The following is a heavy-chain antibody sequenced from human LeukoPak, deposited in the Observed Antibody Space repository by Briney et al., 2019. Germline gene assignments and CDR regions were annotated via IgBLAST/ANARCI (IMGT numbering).Heavy chain of an antibody. CDR1: GFTFSSYV. Sequence: GGSLRLSCAASGFTFSSYVMTWVRQAPGKGLEWVSTVSGSGSSTYYADSAKGRFTTSRDNSKNTVYLQMNSLRAEDTAVYYCAGNKDWGQGTLVTVSS. D-gene: IGHD1-14*01. V-gene: IGHV3-23*01. CDR3: AGNKD. CDR2: VSGSGSST. J-gene: IGHJ4*02.